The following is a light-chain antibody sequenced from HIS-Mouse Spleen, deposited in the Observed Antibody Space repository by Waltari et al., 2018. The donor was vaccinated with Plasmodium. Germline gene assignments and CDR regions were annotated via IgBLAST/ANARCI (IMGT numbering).Light chain of an antibody. CDR2: DDS. V-gene: IGLV3-21*02. CDR1: NIGSKS. J-gene: IGLJ1*01. CDR3: HVWDSSSDQYV. Sequence: SYVLTQPPSVSVAPGQTARITCGGNNIGSKSVHWYQQKPGQAPVLVVYDDSDRPSGITERFSGSNAGNTATLTISRVEAGDEADYYCHVWDSSSDQYVFGTGTKVTVL.